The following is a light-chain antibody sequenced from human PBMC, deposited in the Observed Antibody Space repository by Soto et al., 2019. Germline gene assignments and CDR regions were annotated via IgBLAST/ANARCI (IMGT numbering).Light chain of an antibody. V-gene: IGKV1-39*01. J-gene: IGKJ1*01. CDR3: QQTYRNPQT. Sequence: DVQMTQSPSSLSASVGDRVTITCRASQNIADFLNWYQQKSGKAPKLLIYAASRLQTGVPSRFSGRASGSDCTLTISSVQRHDFATPYCQQTYRNPQTFGQGTKVQIK. CDR2: AAS. CDR1: QNIADF.